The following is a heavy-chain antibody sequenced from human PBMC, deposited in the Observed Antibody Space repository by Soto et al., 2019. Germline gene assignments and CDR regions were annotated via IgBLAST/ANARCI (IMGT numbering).Heavy chain of an antibody. CDR2: IKSDSSGT. V-gene: IGHV3-48*02. CDR1: GFTFSGYN. J-gene: IGHJ4*02. Sequence: EVQLVESGGGLVQPGGSLRLSCAASGFTFSGYNMNWVRQAPGKGLEWISCIKSDSSGTWYADSVKGRFTMSRDNAKNSLYLQITSLRDEDTAVYFSARDSNWSPDYWGQGTLVAVSS. D-gene: IGHD1-1*01. CDR3: ARDSNWSPDY.